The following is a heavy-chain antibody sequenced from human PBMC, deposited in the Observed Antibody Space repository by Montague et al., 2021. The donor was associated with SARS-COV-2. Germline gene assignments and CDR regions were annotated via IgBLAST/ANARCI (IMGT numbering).Heavy chain of an antibody. CDR2: TYYRSKWYN. V-gene: IGHV6-1*01. CDR3: TSGREGNYNVMDV. D-gene: IGHD1-1*01. Sequence: CAISGDSVSSNSATWNWFMQSPSRGLEWLGRTYYRSKWYNDYAVSVRGRVTINPDTSKNQFSLQLNSVTPEDTAIYYCTSGREGNYNVMDVWGQGTTVTVSS. CDR1: GDSVSSNSAT. J-gene: IGHJ6*02.